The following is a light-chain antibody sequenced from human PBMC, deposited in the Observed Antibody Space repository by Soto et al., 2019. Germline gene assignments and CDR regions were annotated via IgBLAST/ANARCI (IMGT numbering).Light chain of an antibody. CDR3: QKYNSAPLT. J-gene: IGKJ4*01. CDR1: QGIGVY. Sequence: DIQMTQSPSSLSASLGDRVTITCQASQGIGVYLAWFQQKPGNVPKLLIYAASTLQSEVPSRFSGSGSGTDFTLTISSLQPEDVATYYCQKYNSAPLTFGGGTKVEIK. CDR2: AAS. V-gene: IGKV1-27*01.